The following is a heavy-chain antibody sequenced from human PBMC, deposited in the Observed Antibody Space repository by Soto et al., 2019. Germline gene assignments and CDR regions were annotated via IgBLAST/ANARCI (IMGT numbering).Heavy chain of an antibody. D-gene: IGHD5-18*01. CDR2: ISSSSSYI. J-gene: IGHJ4*02. CDR1: GFTFSSYS. V-gene: IGHV3-21*01. Sequence: EVQLEESGGGLVKPGGSLRLSCAASGFTFSSYSMNWVRQAPGKGLEWVSSISSSSSYIYYADSVKGRFTISRDNAKNSLYLQMNSLRAEDTAVYYCARDQPGYSYGYGLGYWGQGTLVTVSS. CDR3: ARDQPGYSYGYGLGY.